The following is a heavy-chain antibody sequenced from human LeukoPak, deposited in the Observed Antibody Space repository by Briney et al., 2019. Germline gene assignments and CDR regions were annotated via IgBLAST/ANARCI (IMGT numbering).Heavy chain of an antibody. CDR1: GYTFTSCD. CDR2: VNPNSGHT. Sequence: GASVKVSCKASGYTFTSCDINWVRQATGQGLEWMGWVNPNSGHTGYAQKFQGRVTMTRNTSISTAYMDLSSLRSEDTAVYYCARGAPGSYCSGGSCPYFDYWGQGTLVSVSS. D-gene: IGHD2-15*01. V-gene: IGHV1-8*01. CDR3: ARGAPGSYCSGGSCPYFDY. J-gene: IGHJ4*02.